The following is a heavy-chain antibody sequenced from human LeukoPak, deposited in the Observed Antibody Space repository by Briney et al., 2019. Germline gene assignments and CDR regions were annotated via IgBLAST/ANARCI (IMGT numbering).Heavy chain of an antibody. V-gene: IGHV3-23*01. J-gene: IGHJ4*02. CDR3: AKRGVVIRVILVGFHKEAYYFDS. D-gene: IGHD3-22*01. Sequence: RPGGSLRLSCAVSGITLSNYGMSWARQAPGKGLEWVAGISDSGGRTNYADSVKGRFTISRDNPKNTLYLQMNSLRAEDTAVYFCAKRGVVIRVILVGFHKEAYYFDSWGQGALVTVSS. CDR1: GITLSNYG. CDR2: ISDSGGRT.